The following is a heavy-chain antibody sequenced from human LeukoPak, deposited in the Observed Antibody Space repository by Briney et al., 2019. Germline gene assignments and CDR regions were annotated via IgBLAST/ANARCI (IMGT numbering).Heavy chain of an antibody. Sequence: SETLSLTCTVSGGSISSYYWSWIRQPPGKGLEWIGYIYYSGSTNYNPSLKSRVTISVDTSKNQFSLKLSSVTAADTAVYYCARRNYDYVWGSYTWFDPWGQGTLVTVSS. CDR1: GGSISSYY. CDR3: ARRNYDYVWGSYTWFDP. D-gene: IGHD3-16*01. V-gene: IGHV4-59*08. CDR2: IYYSGST. J-gene: IGHJ5*02.